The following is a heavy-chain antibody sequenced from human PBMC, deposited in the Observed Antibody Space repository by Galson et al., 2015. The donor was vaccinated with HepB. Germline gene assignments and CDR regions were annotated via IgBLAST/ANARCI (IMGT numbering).Heavy chain of an antibody. D-gene: IGHD6-19*01. V-gene: IGHV1-18*01. CDR1: GFPFTTYA. J-gene: IGHJ6*02. Sequence: SVKVSCKASGFPFTTYAVSWVRQAPGQGLEWMGGVSPYNGNTKYAQKLQGRVTMTTDTSTSTAYMGLWSLRSHDPAVDYCARVDIAVAGDPYHYNGMDLWAQGTTVTVSS. CDR2: VSPYNGNT. CDR3: ARVDIAVAGDPYHYNGMDL.